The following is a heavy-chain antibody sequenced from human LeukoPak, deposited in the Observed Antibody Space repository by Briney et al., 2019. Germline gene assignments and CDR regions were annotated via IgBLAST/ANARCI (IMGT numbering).Heavy chain of an antibody. D-gene: IGHD1-26*01. Sequence: GGSLRLSCAASGFTFSSYWMSWVRQAPGKGLEWVSSISSSSSYIYYADSVKGRFTISRDNAQKSLYLQMNSLRAEDTAVYYCATGSMNPYYYYYMAVWGKGTTVTISS. V-gene: IGHV3-21*01. CDR1: GFTFSSYW. CDR2: ISSSSSYI. CDR3: ATGSMNPYYYYYMAV. J-gene: IGHJ6*03.